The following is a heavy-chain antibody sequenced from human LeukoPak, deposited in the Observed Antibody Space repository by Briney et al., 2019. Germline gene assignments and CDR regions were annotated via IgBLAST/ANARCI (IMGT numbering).Heavy chain of an antibody. Sequence: PSETLSLTCTVSGGSISSYYWSWIRQPPGKGLEWIGYISYSGSTNYNPSLKSRVTISVDTSKNQFSLKLSSVTAADTAVYYCARLQSRFDPWGQGTLVTVSS. CDR1: GGSISSYY. J-gene: IGHJ5*02. CDR3: ARLQSRFDP. CDR2: ISYSGST. V-gene: IGHV4-59*08.